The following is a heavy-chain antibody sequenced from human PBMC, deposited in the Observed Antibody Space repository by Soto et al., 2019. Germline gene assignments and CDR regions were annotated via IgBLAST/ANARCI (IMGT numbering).Heavy chain of an antibody. CDR3: VKKASGPIFYMDV. V-gene: IGHV4-59*01. Sequence: PSETLSLTCTVAGASISSYYWSWIRQSPGKGLEYIGFTYYRGSTNYNPSLKSRVTISVDMSQNQLSLRLSSVTAAETATYYCVKKASGPIFYMDVCGKGTTVTVSS. J-gene: IGHJ6*03. CDR1: GASISSYY. CDR2: TYYRGST. D-gene: IGHD1-26*01.